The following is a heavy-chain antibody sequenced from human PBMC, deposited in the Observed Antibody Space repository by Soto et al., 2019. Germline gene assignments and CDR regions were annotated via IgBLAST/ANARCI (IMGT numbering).Heavy chain of an antibody. CDR3: ARDNGGVATILHDY. CDR1: GFTFSSYS. D-gene: IGHD5-12*01. CDR2: ISSSSSYI. Sequence: GGSLRLSCAASGFTFSSYSMNWVRQAPGKGLEWVSSISSSSSYIYYADSVKGRFTISRDNAKNSLYLQMNSLRAEDTAVYYCARDNGGVATILHDYWGQGTLVTVSS. V-gene: IGHV3-21*01. J-gene: IGHJ4*02.